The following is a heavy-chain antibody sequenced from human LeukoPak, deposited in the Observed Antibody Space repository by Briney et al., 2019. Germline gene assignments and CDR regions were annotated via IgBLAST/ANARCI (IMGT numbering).Heavy chain of an antibody. J-gene: IGHJ5*02. CDR3: ARVGEQLASGFDP. V-gene: IGHV4-59*01. D-gene: IGHD6-13*01. Sequence: SETLSLTCTVSGGSISNYYWSWIRQPPGKGLEWIGYIYYSGSTNYNPSLKSRVTISVDTSKNRFSLKLSSVTAADTAVYYCARVGEQLASGFDPWGQGTLVTVSS. CDR1: GGSISNYY. CDR2: IYYSGST.